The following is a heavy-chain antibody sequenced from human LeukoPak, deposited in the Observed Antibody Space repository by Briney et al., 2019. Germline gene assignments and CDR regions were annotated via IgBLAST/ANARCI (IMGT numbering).Heavy chain of an antibody. D-gene: IGHD3-22*01. J-gene: IGHJ6*03. CDR1: GYTFTGYY. CDR3: ARGPGHYDSSGYYYVNYYYYMDV. CDR2: INPNSGGT. Sequence: GASVKVSCEASGYTFTGYYMHWVRQAPGQGLEWMGWINPNSGGTNYAQKFQGRVTMTRDTSISTAYMELSRLRSDDTAVYYCARGPGHYDSSGYYYVNYYYYMDVWGKGTTVTVSS. V-gene: IGHV1-2*02.